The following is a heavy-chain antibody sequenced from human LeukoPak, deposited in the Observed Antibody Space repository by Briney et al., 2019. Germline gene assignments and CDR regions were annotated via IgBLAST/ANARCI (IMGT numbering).Heavy chain of an antibody. D-gene: IGHD4-17*01. Sequence: GSSVKVSCKASGGTFSSYAISWVRQAPGQGLEWMGRIIPMFGTANYAQKFQGRVTITTDESTSTAYMELSSLRSEDTAVYYRATYWPGPYGDYEGYYYMDVWGKGTTVTVSS. CDR1: GGTFSSYA. J-gene: IGHJ6*03. CDR3: ATYWPGPYGDYEGYYYMDV. CDR2: IIPMFGTA. V-gene: IGHV1-69*05.